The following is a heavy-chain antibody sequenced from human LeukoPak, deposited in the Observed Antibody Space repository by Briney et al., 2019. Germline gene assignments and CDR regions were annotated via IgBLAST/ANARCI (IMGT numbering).Heavy chain of an antibody. CDR1: GFTFSSYA. CDR3: AKELSDMIVVVMRYDY. Sequence: GVSLTLYCAASGFTFSSYAMSWVRQAPGKGLEGFSAISGSGGNTYYAVYVKGRFTISRANSKDTLYLQMNSLRAADASVYDWAKELSDMIVVVMRYDYWGQGALVTVSS. D-gene: IGHD3-22*01. CDR2: ISGSGGNT. J-gene: IGHJ4*02. V-gene: IGHV3-23*01.